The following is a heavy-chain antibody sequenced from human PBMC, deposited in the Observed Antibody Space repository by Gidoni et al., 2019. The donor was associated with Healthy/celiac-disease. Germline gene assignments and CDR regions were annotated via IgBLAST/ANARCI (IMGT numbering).Heavy chain of an antibody. V-gene: IGHV4-59*08. Sequence: QVQLQESGPGLVKPSETLSLTCTVYGGSISSYYWSWIRQPPGKGLEWIGYIYYSGSTNYNPSLKSRVTISVDTSKNQFSLKLSSVTAADTAVYYCARQGRIAARPFYYYGMDVWGQGTTVTVSS. J-gene: IGHJ6*02. CDR3: ARQGRIAARPFYYYGMDV. D-gene: IGHD6-6*01. CDR2: IYYSGST. CDR1: GGSISSYY.